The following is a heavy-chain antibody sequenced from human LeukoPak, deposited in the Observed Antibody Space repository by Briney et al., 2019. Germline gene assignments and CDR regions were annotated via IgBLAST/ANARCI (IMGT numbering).Heavy chain of an antibody. V-gene: IGHV4-4*09. CDR2: IHASGPT. D-gene: IGHD6-6*01. CDR3: ARHDAGIAARPFDN. CDR1: GGSISTYY. J-gene: IGHJ4*02. Sequence: PSETLSLTCTVSGGSISTYYWSWIRRPPGKGLEWIAYIHASGPTNYNPSLKSRITISVDTSKNQFSLKLSSVTAANTAVYYCARHDAGIAARPFDNWGQGTLVTVSS.